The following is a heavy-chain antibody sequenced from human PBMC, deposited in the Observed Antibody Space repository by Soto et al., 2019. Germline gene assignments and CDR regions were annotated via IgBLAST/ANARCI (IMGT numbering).Heavy chain of an antibody. CDR2: IYYSGST. V-gene: IGHV4-31*03. CDR3: ARVPPTEGGNWYYFDY. CDR1: GGSISSGGYY. Sequence: SETLSLTCTVSGGSISSGGYYWSWIRPHPGKGLEWIRYIYYSGSTYYNPSLKSRVTISVDTSKNQFSLKLGSMTAADSAVDYCARVPPTEGGNWYYFDYWGQGTPVTVSS. J-gene: IGHJ4*02. D-gene: IGHD1-20*01.